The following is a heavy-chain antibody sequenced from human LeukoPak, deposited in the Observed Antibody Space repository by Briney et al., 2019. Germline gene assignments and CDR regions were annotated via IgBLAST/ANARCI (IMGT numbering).Heavy chain of an antibody. J-gene: IGHJ4*02. V-gene: IGHV3-30*18. D-gene: IGHD3-10*01. CDR3: AKDHHRITMVRGGNNFDY. CDR2: ISYDGSNK. CDR1: GFTFSSYG. Sequence: GRSLRLSCAASGFTFSSYGMHWVRQAPGKGLEWVAVISYDGSNKYYADSVKGRFTISRDNSKNTLYPQMNSLRAEDTAVYYCAKDHHRITMVRGGNNFDYWGQGTLVTVSS.